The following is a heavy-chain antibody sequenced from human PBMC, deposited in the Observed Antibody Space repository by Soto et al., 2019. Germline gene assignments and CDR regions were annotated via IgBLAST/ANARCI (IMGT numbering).Heavy chain of an antibody. CDR1: GGSFSGYY. Sequence: QVQLQQWGAGLLKPSETLSLTCAVYGGSFSGYYWSWIRQPPGKGLEWIGEINHSGSTNYNPALKRRVAISVDTSKNECGLERSSVTAAETAVYYCAGGGLRYDDGAGSIGAIGYWGQGTLVTVSS. V-gene: IGHV4-34*01. CDR2: INHSGST. D-gene: IGHD3-10*01. J-gene: IGHJ4*02. CDR3: AGGGLRYDDGAGSIGAIGY.